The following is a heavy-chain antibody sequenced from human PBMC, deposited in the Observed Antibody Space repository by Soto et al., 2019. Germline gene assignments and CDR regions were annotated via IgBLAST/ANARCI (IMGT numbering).Heavy chain of an antibody. Sequence: QVQLVESGGGVVQPGTSLRLSCAVSGFTFRSYATHWVRQAPGGGLEWVALISYDGNNNYYADSVKGRFTISRDTFKNTLFLQMNSLRREDTAMYYCARGIGDGYTLDYRGQGTLVTVSS. CDR2: ISYDGNNN. D-gene: IGHD5-12*01. CDR3: ARGIGDGYTLDY. CDR1: GFTFRSYA. V-gene: IGHV3-30-3*01. J-gene: IGHJ4*02.